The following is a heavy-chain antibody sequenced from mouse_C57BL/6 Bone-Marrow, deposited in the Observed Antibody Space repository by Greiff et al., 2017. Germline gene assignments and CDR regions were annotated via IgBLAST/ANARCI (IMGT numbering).Heavy chain of an antibody. Sequence: VQLQQPGAELVRPGASVTLSCKASGYTFTDYEMHWVKQTPVHGLEWIGAIDPETGGTAYNQKFKGKAILTADKSSSTAYMELSSLTSEDSAVYYCTRGAYYVYYWGQGTTLTVSS. V-gene: IGHV1-15*01. J-gene: IGHJ2*01. CDR2: IDPETGGT. CDR1: GYTFTDYE. CDR3: TRGAYYVYY.